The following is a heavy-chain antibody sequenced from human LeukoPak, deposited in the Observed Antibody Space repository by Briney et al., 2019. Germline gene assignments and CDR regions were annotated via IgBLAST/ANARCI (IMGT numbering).Heavy chain of an antibody. J-gene: IGHJ4*02. Sequence: HPGGSLRLSCAASGFTFSSYAMSWVRQAPGKGLEWVSAISGGGGSTYYADSVKGRFTISRDNSKNTLYLQMNSLRAEDTAVYYCAKPGYSSGWSWDRYTGGYCFDYWGQGTLVTVSS. CDR2: ISGGGGST. CDR3: AKPGYSSGWSWDRYTGGYCFDY. D-gene: IGHD6-19*01. V-gene: IGHV3-23*01. CDR1: GFTFSSYA.